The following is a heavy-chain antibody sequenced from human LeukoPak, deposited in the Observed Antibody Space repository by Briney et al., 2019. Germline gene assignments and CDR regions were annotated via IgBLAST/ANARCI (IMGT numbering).Heavy chain of an antibody. V-gene: IGHV3-30*04. CDR1: GFTFSSYA. CDR3: AKDSPQKWLPHLWYFDL. J-gene: IGHJ2*01. CDR2: ISYDGSNK. Sequence: PGRSLRLSCAASGFTFSSYAMHWVRQAPGKGLEWVSVISYDGSNKYYADSVKGRFTISRDNSKNTLYLQMNSLRAEDTAVYYCAKDSPQKWLPHLWYFDLWGRGTLVTVSS. D-gene: IGHD3-22*01.